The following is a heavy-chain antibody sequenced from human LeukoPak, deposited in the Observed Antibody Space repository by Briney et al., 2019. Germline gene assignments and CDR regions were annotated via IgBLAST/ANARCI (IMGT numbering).Heavy chain of an antibody. D-gene: IGHD3-10*02. CDR2: ISPSSGGT. CDR3: ARDVLTTFGYFSAADDF. Sequence: ASVTVSCKSSGYTFTYYYMHWVRQAPGQGLGWMGWISPSSGGTNYAQKFQGRVTKTRDTSTGTAYMELSRLRSDDTAMYYCARDVLTTFGYFSAADDFWGQGTLVTVSS. J-gene: IGHJ4*02. CDR1: GYTFTYYY. V-gene: IGHV1-2*02.